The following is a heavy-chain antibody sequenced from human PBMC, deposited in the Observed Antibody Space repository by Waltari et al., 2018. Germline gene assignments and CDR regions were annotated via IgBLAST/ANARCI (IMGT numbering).Heavy chain of an antibody. J-gene: IGHJ6*02. CDR2: ISYDGSNK. Sequence: QVQLVESGGGVVQPGRSLRLSCAASGFTFSSYRMHWVRQAPGKGLEWVAVISYDGSNKYYADSVKGRFTISRDNSKNTLYLQMNSLRAEDTAVYYCAKDPDNYYYYGMDVWGQGTTVTVSS. V-gene: IGHV3-30*18. CDR3: AKDPDNYYYYGMDV. CDR1: GFTFSSYR.